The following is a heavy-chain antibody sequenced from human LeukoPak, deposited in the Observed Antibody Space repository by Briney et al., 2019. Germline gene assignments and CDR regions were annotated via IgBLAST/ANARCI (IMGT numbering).Heavy chain of an antibody. V-gene: IGHV4-34*01. CDR2: INHSGST. CDR3: ARTYSGYDYGLPNFDY. CDR1: GGAFSGYY. J-gene: IGHJ4*02. D-gene: IGHD5-12*01. Sequence: SETLSLTCAVYGGAFSGYYWSWIRQPPGKGLEWIGEINHSGSTNYNPSLKSRVTISVDTSKNQFSLKPSSVTAADTAVYYCARTYSGYDYGLPNFDYWGQGTLVTVSS.